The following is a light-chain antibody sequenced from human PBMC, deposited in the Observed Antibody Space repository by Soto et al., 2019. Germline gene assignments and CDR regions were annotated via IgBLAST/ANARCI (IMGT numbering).Light chain of an antibody. J-gene: IGKJ2*01. V-gene: IGKV3-20*01. Sequence: EIVLTQSPGSLPLSPGERAALSCRASQSVTNDYLAWYQQKFGQAPRLLIYGASRRATGIPDRFSGIGSGTDFTLTISRLEPEDFAVYFCQQYGNSPRTFGQGTKVDIK. CDR1: QSVTNDY. CDR2: GAS. CDR3: QQYGNSPRT.